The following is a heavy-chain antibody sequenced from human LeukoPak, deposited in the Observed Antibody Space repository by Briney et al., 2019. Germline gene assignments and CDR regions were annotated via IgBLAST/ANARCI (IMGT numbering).Heavy chain of an antibody. J-gene: IGHJ5*02. CDR1: GGSISSGGYY. V-gene: IGHV4-31*03. CDR3: ARLARPTYNGWFDP. CDR2: IYYSGST. Sequence: SETLSLTCTVSGGSISSGGYYWSWIRQHPGKGLEWIGYIYYSGSTYYNPSLKSRVTISADTSKNQFSLKLSSVTAADTAVYYCARLARPTYNGWFDPWGQGTLVTVSS. D-gene: IGHD5-24*01.